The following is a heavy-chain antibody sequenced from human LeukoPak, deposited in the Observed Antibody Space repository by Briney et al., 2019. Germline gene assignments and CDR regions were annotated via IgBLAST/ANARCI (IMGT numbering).Heavy chain of an antibody. J-gene: IGHJ6*02. CDR3: AKVQDNYYDYGMDV. Sequence: GGSLRLSCAASGFTFSSYAMSWVRPAPGKGLEWVSAISGSGGSTYYADSVKGRFTISRDNSKNTLYLQMNSLRAEDTVVYYCAKVQDNYYDYGMDVWGQGTTVTVSS. D-gene: IGHD2-15*01. CDR1: GFTFSSYA. CDR2: ISGSGGST. V-gene: IGHV3-23*01.